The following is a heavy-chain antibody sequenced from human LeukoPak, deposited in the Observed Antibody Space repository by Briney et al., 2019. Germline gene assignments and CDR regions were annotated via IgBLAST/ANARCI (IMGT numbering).Heavy chain of an antibody. CDR3: ARGLGVGATRPGDYFDY. J-gene: IGHJ4*02. V-gene: IGHV4-39*07. Sequence: SETLSLTCTVSGGSISSGDYYWSWIRQPPGKGLEWIGEINHSGSTNYNPSLKSRVTISVDTSKNQFSLKLSSVTAADTAVYYCARGLGVGATRPGDYFDYWGQGTLVTVSS. CDR2: INHSGST. CDR1: GGSISSGDYY. D-gene: IGHD1-26*01.